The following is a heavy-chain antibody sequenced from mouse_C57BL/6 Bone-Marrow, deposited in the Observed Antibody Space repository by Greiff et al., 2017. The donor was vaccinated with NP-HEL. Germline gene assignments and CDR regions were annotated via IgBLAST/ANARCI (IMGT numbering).Heavy chain of an antibody. CDR3: ARREPGGFAY. CDR1: GYTFTSYW. J-gene: IGHJ3*01. Sequence: QVHVKQSGAELVKPGASVKLSCKASGYTFTSYWMHWVKQRPGQGLEWIGMIHPNSGSTNYNEKFKSKATLTVDKSSSTAYMQLSSLTSEDSAVYYCARREPGGFAYWGQGTLVTVSA. CDR2: IHPNSGST. V-gene: IGHV1-64*01.